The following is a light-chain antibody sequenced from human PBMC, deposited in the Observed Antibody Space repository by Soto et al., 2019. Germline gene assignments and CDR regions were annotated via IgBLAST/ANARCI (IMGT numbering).Light chain of an antibody. CDR2: YMS. J-gene: IGKJ1*01. CDR3: HQRQSWPRT. CDR1: QYVGSR. V-gene: IGKV3-11*01. Sequence: EIVLTQSPATLSSSPGETATLSCRASQYVGSRLAWYQHKPGQAPRLLIYYMSKRATGIPARFSGSGSGTDFTLTISSLAPEVFAIYYCHQRQSWPRTFGQGTKVEIK.